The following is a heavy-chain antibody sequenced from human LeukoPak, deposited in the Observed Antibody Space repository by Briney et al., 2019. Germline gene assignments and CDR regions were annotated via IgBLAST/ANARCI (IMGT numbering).Heavy chain of an antibody. CDR2: ISTSSSTI. CDR1: GFTFSSYS. J-gene: IGHJ4*02. Sequence: GGSLRLSCAASGFTFSSYSMSWVRQAPGKGLDWVSYISTSSSTIYYADSVKGRFTISRDNAKNSLYLQMNSLRAEDTAVYYCAKYSTRVYDSSGYYYFDYWGQGTLATVSS. V-gene: IGHV3-48*01. D-gene: IGHD3-22*01. CDR3: AKYSTRVYDSSGYYYFDY.